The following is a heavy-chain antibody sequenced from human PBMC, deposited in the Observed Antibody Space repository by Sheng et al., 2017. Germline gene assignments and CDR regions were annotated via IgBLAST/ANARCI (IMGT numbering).Heavy chain of an antibody. CDR1: GFTFSDYW. J-gene: IGHJ5*02. V-gene: IGHV3-74*03. CDR2: INNDGSDV. CDR3: ARDRPHNWFDP. Sequence: EVQVVESGGGLVQPGGSLRLSCAASGFTFSDYWMHWVRQVPGKGLMWVSRINNDGSDVTYADSVKGRFTVSRDNAMNIMYLQMNSLRVEDTAVYYCARDRPHNWFDPWGRGTLVTVSS.